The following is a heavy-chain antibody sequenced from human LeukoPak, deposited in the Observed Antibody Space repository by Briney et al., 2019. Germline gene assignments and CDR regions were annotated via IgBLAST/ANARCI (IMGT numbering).Heavy chain of an antibody. CDR3: ARVFRRITMIVVVSRPFDAFDI. CDR2: IYYSGST. V-gene: IGHV4-59*12. J-gene: IGHJ3*02. Sequence: PSETLSLTCTVSGGSISSYYWSWIRQPPGKGLEWIGYIYYSGSTNYNPSLKSRVTISVDTSKNQFSLKLSSVTAADTAVYYCARVFRRITMIVVVSRPFDAFDIWGQGTMVTVSS. CDR1: GGSISSYY. D-gene: IGHD3-22*01.